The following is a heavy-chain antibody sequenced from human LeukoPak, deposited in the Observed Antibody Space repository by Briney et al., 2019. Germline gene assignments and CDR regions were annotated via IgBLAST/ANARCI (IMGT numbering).Heavy chain of an antibody. V-gene: IGHV3-48*03. CDR2: ISSSGNTK. J-gene: IGHJ4*02. D-gene: IGHD1-7*01. CDR1: GFTFSRYE. Sequence: AGSLRLSCAASGFTFSRYEMNWVRQAPGKGLEWVSYISSSGNTKYYADSVKGRFNISRDNAKNSLYLQMNSLRAEDTAVYYCARIGQNYDLDYWGQGTLVTVSS. CDR3: ARIGQNYDLDY.